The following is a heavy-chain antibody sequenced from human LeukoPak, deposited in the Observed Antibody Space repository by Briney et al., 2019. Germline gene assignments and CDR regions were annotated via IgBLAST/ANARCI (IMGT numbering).Heavy chain of an antibody. CDR2: ISTYNGNT. V-gene: IGHV1-18*04. J-gene: IGHJ2*01. CDR1: GYTFTGYY. D-gene: IGHD2-15*01. Sequence: GASVKVSCKASGYTFTGYYMQWVRQAPGRGLEWMGWISTYNGNTNYAQKFQGRVTLTTDTSTSTAYMDLRSLRSDDTAVYHCARVTLGSWYFDLWGRGTLVTVSS. CDR3: ARVTLGSWYFDL.